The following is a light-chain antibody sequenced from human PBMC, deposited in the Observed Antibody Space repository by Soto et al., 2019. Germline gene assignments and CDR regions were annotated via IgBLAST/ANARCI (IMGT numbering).Light chain of an antibody. CDR2: AAS. CDR3: QQSYSLPYT. CDR1: ENINTD. V-gene: IGKV1-39*01. J-gene: IGKJ2*01. Sequence: DIQMTQSPSSLSASVEDRVTITCRASENINTDVNWFQQKPGTAPKLLIFAASGLQSWVPSRFSGSGSGTEFTLTISSLQPDDIATYFCQQSYSLPYTFGQGTKLEIK.